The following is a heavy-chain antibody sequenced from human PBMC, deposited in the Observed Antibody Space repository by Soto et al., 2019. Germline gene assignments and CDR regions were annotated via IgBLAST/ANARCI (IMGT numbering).Heavy chain of an antibody. CDR2: ISSSSGSSI. J-gene: IGHJ6*02. Sequence: GGSLRLSCAASGFTFSDYYMSWSRQAPGKGLEWVSFISSSSGSSIYHADSVKGRFTISRDNAKNSLYLQMDSLRAEDTAVYYCARGATSYFYHYYYGMDVWGQGTTVTVSS. CDR1: GFTFSDYY. V-gene: IGHV3-11*01. D-gene: IGHD2-21*01. CDR3: ARGATSYFYHYYYGMDV.